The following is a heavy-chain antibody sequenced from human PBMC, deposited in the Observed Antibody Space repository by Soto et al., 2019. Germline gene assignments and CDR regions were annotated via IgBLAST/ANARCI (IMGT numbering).Heavy chain of an antibody. Sequence: SETLSLTCTVSGGSVSSGSYYWSWIRQPPGKGLEWIGYIYYSGSTNYNPSLKSRVTISVDTSKNQFSLKLSSVTAADTAVYYCAGGYSYLDPYYFAYWGQGTLVTVSS. D-gene: IGHD5-18*01. CDR3: AGGYSYLDPYYFAY. J-gene: IGHJ4*02. CDR1: GGSVSSGSYY. CDR2: IYYSGST. V-gene: IGHV4-61*01.